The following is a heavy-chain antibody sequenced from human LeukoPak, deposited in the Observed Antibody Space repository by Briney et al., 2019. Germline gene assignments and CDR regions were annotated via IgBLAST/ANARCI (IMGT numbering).Heavy chain of an antibody. CDR1: GGSISSSSYY. V-gene: IGHV4-39*07. J-gene: IGHJ3*02. CDR3: AARGPWGYYPDAFDI. D-gene: IGHD2-21*01. Sequence: SETLSLTCTVSGGSISSSSYYWGWIRQPPGKGLEWIGSIYYSGSTYYNPSLKSRVTISVDTSKNQFSLKLSSVTAADTAVYYCAARGPWGYYPDAFDIWGQGTMVTVSS. CDR2: IYYSGST.